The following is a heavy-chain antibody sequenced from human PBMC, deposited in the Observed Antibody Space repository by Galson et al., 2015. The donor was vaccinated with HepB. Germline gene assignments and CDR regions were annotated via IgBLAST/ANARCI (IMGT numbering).Heavy chain of an antibody. CDR2: ISSGSSHI. CDR3: ARVGWFGESPGR. Sequence: SLRLSCAASRFTFSSYIMNWVRQAPGKGLEWVSSISSGSSHIYYADSVRGRFTISRDNAKNSLYLQMSSLRDEDTAVYYCARVGWFGESPGRWGQGTLVTVSS. D-gene: IGHD3-10*01. J-gene: IGHJ4*02. V-gene: IGHV3-21*01. CDR1: RFTFSSYI.